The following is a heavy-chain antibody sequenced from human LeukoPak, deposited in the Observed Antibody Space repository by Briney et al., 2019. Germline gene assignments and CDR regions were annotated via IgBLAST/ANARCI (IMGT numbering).Heavy chain of an antibody. Sequence: GGSLRLPCAASRFIFSNYAMSWVRQAPGKGLEWVSRITGSGGGTYYADSVKGRFTISRDNSKNTLDLQMNSLRAEDTAVYYCAKMSGDCSSTICSSFDYWGQGTLVTVSS. CDR2: ITGSGGGT. CDR3: AKMSGDCSSTICSSFDY. CDR1: RFIFSNYA. J-gene: IGHJ4*02. D-gene: IGHD2-2*01. V-gene: IGHV3-23*01.